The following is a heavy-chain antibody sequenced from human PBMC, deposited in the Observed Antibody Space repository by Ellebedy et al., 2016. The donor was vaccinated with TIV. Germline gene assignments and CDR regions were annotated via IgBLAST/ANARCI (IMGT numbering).Heavy chain of an antibody. Sequence: GGSLRLSXAASGFTFSSYAMHWVRQAPGKGLEWVAVISYDGSNKYYADSVKGRFTISRDNSKNTLYLQMNSLRAEDTAVYYCARLLYYDYVWGSYGDAFDIWGQGIMVTVSS. CDR2: ISYDGSNK. D-gene: IGHD3-16*01. J-gene: IGHJ3*02. CDR3: ARLLYYDYVWGSYGDAFDI. V-gene: IGHV3-30-3*01. CDR1: GFTFSSYA.